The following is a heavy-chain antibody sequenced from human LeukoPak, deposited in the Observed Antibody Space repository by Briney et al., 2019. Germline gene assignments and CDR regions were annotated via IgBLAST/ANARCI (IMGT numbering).Heavy chain of an antibody. J-gene: IGHJ3*02. CDR1: GFTFSNAW. D-gene: IGHD2-15*01. CDR2: IKSKTDGGTT. Sequence: GGSLRLSCAASGFTFSNAWMSLVRQAPGKGLEWVGRIKSKTDGGTTDYAAPVKGRFTISRDDSKNTLYLQMNSLKTEDTAVYYCTTVGVVVAATAFDIWGQGTMVTVSS. CDR3: TTVGVVVAATAFDI. V-gene: IGHV3-15*01.